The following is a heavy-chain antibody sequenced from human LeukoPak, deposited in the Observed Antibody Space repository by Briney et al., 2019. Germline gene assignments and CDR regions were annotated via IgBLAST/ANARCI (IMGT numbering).Heavy chain of an antibody. D-gene: IGHD5-24*01. J-gene: IGHJ3*01. V-gene: IGHV4-4*02. Sequence: PSETLSLTCAVSGVSVRSYNYWSWVRQPPGKSLEWLGEVYHSGSTIYNPSLESRITISMDTSKNQFSLRLTSVTAADTAVYYSVRVAVEKASIKGLDVWGRGTMVTVSS. CDR1: GVSVRSYNY. CDR3: VRVAVEKASIKGLDV. CDR2: VYHSGST.